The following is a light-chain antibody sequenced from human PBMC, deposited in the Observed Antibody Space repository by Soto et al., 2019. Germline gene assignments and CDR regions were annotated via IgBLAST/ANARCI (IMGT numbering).Light chain of an antibody. V-gene: IGKV1-5*01. J-gene: IGKJ2*01. CDR3: QQYNSYLYT. CDR2: DAS. CDR1: QSIGTN. Sequence: DIQMTQSPSSLSASVGDRVTITCRASQSIGTNLNWYQQKPGKAPKLLIYDASSLESGVPSRFSGSGSGTEFTLTISSLQPDDFATYYCQQYNSYLYTFGQGTKLEIK.